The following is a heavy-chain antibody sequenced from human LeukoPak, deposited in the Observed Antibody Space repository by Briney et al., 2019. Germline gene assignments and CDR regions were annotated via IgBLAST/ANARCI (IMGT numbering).Heavy chain of an antibody. D-gene: IGHD4-17*01. J-gene: IGHJ5*02. V-gene: IGHV3-30-3*01. CDR3: AKDFIKYGDYGTNWFDP. CDR1: GFTFSNYA. Sequence: PGGSLRLSCAASGFTFSNYAMSWVRQAPGKGLEWVAVISYDGNNEYYADSVKGRFTISRDNSKNTLYLQMNSLRAEDTALYYCAKDFIKYGDYGTNWFDPWGQGTLVTVSS. CDR2: ISYDGNNE.